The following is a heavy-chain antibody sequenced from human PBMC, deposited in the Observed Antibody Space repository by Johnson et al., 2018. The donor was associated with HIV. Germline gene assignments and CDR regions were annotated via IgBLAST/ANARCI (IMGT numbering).Heavy chain of an antibody. Sequence: QVQLVESGGGVVQPGRSLRLSCAASGFTFSSYAMHWVRQAQGKGLEWVAVISYDGSNKYYADSVKGRFTISRDNSKNTLYLQMNSLRAEDTAVYYCARALTTDAFDIWGQGTMVTVSS. D-gene: IGHD4-17*01. V-gene: IGHV3-30-3*01. CDR1: GFTFSSYA. CDR2: ISYDGSNK. J-gene: IGHJ3*02. CDR3: ARALTTDAFDI.